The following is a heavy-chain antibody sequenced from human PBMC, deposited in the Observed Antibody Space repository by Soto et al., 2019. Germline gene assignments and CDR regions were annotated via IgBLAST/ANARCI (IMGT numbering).Heavy chain of an antibody. CDR3: AREGGYDFWSAYDFDY. CDR1: GFTFSSYG. CDR2: RWYDGSNK. V-gene: IGHV3-33*01. D-gene: IGHD3-3*01. J-gene: IGHJ4*02. Sequence: QVQLVESGGGVVQPGRSLRLSCAASGFTFSSYGMHWVRQAPGKGLEWVAVRWYDGSNKYYADSVKGRFTISRDNSKNTLYLQMNSLRADDTAVYYCAREGGYDFWSAYDFDYWGQGTLVTVSS.